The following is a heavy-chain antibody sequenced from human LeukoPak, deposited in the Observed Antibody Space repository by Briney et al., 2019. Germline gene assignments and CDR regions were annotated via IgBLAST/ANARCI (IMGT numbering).Heavy chain of an antibody. J-gene: IGHJ4*02. Sequence: GASVKVSCKASGYTFTSYAMHWVRQAPGQRLEWMGWINAGNGNTKYSQKFQGRVTITRDTSTSTAYMDLSNLRSEDTAVYYCARVNSLAAAGHSFDYWGQGTLVTVSS. CDR2: INAGNGNT. CDR1: GYTFTSYA. D-gene: IGHD6-13*01. V-gene: IGHV1-3*01. CDR3: ARVNSLAAAGHSFDY.